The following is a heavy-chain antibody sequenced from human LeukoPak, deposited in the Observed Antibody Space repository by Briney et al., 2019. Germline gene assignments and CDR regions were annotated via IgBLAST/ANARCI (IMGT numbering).Heavy chain of an antibody. CDR2: IPYDGSNK. V-gene: IGHV3-30-3*01. CDR3: ASLAWGAARPPDY. J-gene: IGHJ4*02. Sequence: GGSLTLSCAVSGFTFSSYSMHWVRQAPGKGLEWVAVIPYDGSNKYYADSVKGRFTISRDDSKNTMYLQMNSLRAEDTAAYYCASLAWGAARPPDYWGQGTLVTVSS. D-gene: IGHD6-6*01. CDR1: GFTFSSYS.